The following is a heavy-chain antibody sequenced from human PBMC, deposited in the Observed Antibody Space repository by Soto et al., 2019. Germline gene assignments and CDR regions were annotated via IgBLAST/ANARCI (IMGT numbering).Heavy chain of an antibody. CDR2: ISYDGSNK. V-gene: IGHV3-30*18. Sequence: QVQLVESGGGVVQPGRSLRLSCAASGFTFRSYGMHWVRQAPGKGLEWVAVISYDGSNKYYADSVKGRFTSSRDNSKNTRYLQMNSLRAEDTAVYSCAKVGDHGYSSSWYAVDYGMDVWGQGTTVTFSS. J-gene: IGHJ6*02. D-gene: IGHD6-13*01. CDR3: AKVGDHGYSSSWYAVDYGMDV. CDR1: GFTFRSYG.